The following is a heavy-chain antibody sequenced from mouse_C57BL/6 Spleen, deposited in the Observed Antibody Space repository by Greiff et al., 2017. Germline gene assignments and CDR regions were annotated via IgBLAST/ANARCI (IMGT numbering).Heavy chain of an antibody. CDR3: ARHEERQTAQAKGSLDY. Sequence: QVQLQQSGAELVKPGASVKLSCKASGYTFTEYTIHWVKQRPGQGLEWIGWIYPGSGSIKYNEKFKDKATLTADKSSSTGYMELSRLTSEDSAVYVCARHEERQTAQAKGSLDYWGQGTSVTVSS. CDR1: GYTFTEYT. J-gene: IGHJ4*01. CDR2: IYPGSGSI. D-gene: IGHD3-2*02. V-gene: IGHV1-62-2*01.